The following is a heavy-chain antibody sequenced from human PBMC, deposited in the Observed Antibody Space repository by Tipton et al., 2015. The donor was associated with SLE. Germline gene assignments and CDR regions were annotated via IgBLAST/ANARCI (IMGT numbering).Heavy chain of an antibody. V-gene: IGHV1-18*01. CDR1: GYTFNNYG. D-gene: IGHD2-2*01. J-gene: IGHJ3*02. CDR3: ARDLDIVVVPAALLPFDI. Sequence: QLVQSGAEVKKPGASVRVSCKASGYTFNNYGISWVRQAPGQGLEWMGWISVYNGNTNYAQKFQGRVTMTTETSTSTAYMELRSLRSDDTAVYYCARDLDIVVVPAALLPFDIWGQGTMVTVSS. CDR2: ISVYNGNT.